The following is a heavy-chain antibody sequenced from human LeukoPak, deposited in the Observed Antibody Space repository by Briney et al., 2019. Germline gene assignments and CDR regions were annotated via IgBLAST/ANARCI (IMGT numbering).Heavy chain of an antibody. Sequence: SETLSLTCTVSGGSISSGSYYWSWIRQPAGKGLEWIGRIYTSGSTNYNPSLKSRVTISVDTSKNQFSLKLSSVTAADTAVYYCARAKDFWSGGYAFDIWGQGTMVTVSS. V-gene: IGHV4-61*02. J-gene: IGHJ3*02. CDR1: GGSISSGSYY. CDR2: IYTSGST. D-gene: IGHD3-3*01. CDR3: ARAKDFWSGGYAFDI.